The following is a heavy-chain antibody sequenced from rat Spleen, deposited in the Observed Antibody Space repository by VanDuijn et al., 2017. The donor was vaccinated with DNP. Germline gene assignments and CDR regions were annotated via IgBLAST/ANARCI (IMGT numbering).Heavy chain of an antibody. Sequence: QVQLKESGPGLVQPSRTLSLTCTVSGFSLTSYGVSWVRQPPGKGLEWIAAIWSGGSTDYNSALKSRLSISRDTPKSHVLLKMNSLQTEDTAMYFCARSGVIRGTRAFDYWGQGVMVTVSS. CDR1: GFSLTSYG. V-gene: IGHV2-16*01. J-gene: IGHJ2*01. CDR2: IWSGGST. D-gene: IGHD4-3*01. CDR3: ARSGVIRGTRAFDY.